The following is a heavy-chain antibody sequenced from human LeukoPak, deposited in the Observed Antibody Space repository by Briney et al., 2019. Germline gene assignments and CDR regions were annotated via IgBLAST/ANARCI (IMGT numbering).Heavy chain of an antibody. CDR2: INPNSGGT. Sequence: GASVKVSCKASGYTFTSYGISWVRQAPGQGLEWMGRINPNSGGTNYAQKFQGWVTMTRDTSINTVYMELSRLRSDDTAVYYCATQRNDYGDYFDYWGQGTLVTVSS. V-gene: IGHV1-2*04. D-gene: IGHD4-17*01. J-gene: IGHJ4*02. CDR1: GYTFTSYG. CDR3: ATQRNDYGDYFDY.